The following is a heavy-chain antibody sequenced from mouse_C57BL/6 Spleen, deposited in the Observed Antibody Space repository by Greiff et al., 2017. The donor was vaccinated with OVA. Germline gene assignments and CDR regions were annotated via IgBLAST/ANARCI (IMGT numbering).Heavy chain of an antibody. CDR1: GFSLTSYG. J-gene: IGHJ4*01. D-gene: IGHD1-1*01. Sequence: QVQLQQSGPGLVAPSQSLSITCTVSGFSLTSYGVHWVRQPPGKGLEWLVVIWSDGSTTYNSALKSRLSISKDNSKSKVFLKMNSLQTDDTAMYYCARPGDGSSYAMDYWGQGTSVTVSS. CDR3: ARPGDGSSYAMDY. CDR2: IWSDGST. V-gene: IGHV2-6*03.